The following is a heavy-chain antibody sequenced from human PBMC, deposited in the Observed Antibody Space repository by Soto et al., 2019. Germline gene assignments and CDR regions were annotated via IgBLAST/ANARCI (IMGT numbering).Heavy chain of an antibody. CDR3: AMVDVYVTPSPQDV. V-gene: IGHV1-18*01. D-gene: IGHD3-16*01. CDR1: GYTFTRYG. Sequence: QVQLVQSGAEVKNPGASVKVSCKASGYTFTRYGIGWARQAPGQGLEWMGWINTYNGNTNYAQNVQGRVTLTTDTPTSTAYMELRSLRSNDTAIYYCAMVDVYVTPSPQDVWGHGTTVIVSS. J-gene: IGHJ6*02. CDR2: INTYNGNT.